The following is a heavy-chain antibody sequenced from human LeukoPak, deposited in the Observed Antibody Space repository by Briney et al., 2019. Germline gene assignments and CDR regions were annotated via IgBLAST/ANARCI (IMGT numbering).Heavy chain of an antibody. D-gene: IGHD5/OR15-5a*01. Sequence: PSETLSLTCTVSGGSISSYYWSWIRQPPGKGLEWIGYIYYSGRTNYNPSLKSRVTISVDTSKNHFSLKLSSVTAADTAVYYCAIHGLDWFDPWGQGTLVTVSS. CDR2: IYYSGRT. J-gene: IGHJ5*02. CDR1: GGSISSYY. CDR3: AIHGLDWFDP. V-gene: IGHV4-59*08.